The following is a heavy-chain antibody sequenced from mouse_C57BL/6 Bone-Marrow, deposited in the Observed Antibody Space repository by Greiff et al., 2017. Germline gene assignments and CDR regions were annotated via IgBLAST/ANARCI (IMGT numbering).Heavy chain of an antibody. D-gene: IGHD2-4*01. CDR1: GYTFTSYW. J-gene: IGHJ4*01. CDR2: IYPSDSDT. CDR3: ASYYDYDGYAMDY. Sequence: QVQLQQPGAELVRPGSSVKLSCKASGYTFTSYWMDWVKQRPGQGLEWIGNIYPSDSDTHYNQKFKDKATLTVDKSSSTAYLQLSSLTSEDSAVYYCASYYDYDGYAMDYWGQGTSVTVSS. V-gene: IGHV1-61*01.